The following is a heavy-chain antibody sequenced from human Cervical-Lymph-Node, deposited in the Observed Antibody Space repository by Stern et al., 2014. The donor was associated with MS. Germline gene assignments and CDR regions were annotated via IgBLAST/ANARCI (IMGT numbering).Heavy chain of an antibody. D-gene: IGHD2-15*01. J-gene: IGHJ5*02. CDR2: ILPIFGTA. CDR3: ARVGTYCSGGSCYSRWFDP. Sequence: VQLVESGAEVKKPGSSVKVSCKASGGTFSSYAISWGRQAPGQGLEWMGGILPIFGTANYAQTFQGRVTITADESTSTAYMELSSLRSEDTAVYYCARVGTYCSGGSCYSRWFDPWGQGTLVTVSS. V-gene: IGHV1-69*01. CDR1: GGTFSSYA.